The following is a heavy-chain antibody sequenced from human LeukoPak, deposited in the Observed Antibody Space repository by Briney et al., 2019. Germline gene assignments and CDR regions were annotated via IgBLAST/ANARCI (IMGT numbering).Heavy chain of an antibody. V-gene: IGHV4-39*07. CDR1: GGSISSSSYY. D-gene: IGHD1-26*01. CDR2: IYYSGST. CDR3: AREIRVELLGVYYYMDV. J-gene: IGHJ6*03. Sequence: PSETLSLTCTVSGGSISSSSYYWGWIRQPPGKGLEWIGSIYYSGSTYYNPSLKSRVTISVDTSKNQFSLKLSSVTAADTAVYYCAREIRVELLGVYYYMDVWGKGTTVTVSS.